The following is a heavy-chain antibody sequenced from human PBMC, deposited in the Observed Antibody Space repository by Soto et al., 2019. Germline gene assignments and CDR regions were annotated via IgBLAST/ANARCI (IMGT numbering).Heavy chain of an antibody. V-gene: IGHV6-1*01. J-gene: IGHJ4*02. CDR1: GDSVSSSTAA. Sequence: SQTLSLTFAISGDSVSSSTAACNWIRSSPSRGLEWLGRTYYRSKWHHDYAVSVKSRITVNPDTSNNQFSLQLNSVTPDDTAVYYCASGVAGSGFAFWGQGTMVTLAS. D-gene: IGHD6-19*01. CDR3: ASGVAGSGFAF. CDR2: TYYRSKWHH.